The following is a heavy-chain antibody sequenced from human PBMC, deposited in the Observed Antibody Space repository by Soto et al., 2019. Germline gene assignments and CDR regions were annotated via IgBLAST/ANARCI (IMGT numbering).Heavy chain of an antibody. CDR1: GFTFSSYG. CDR2: ISYDGSNK. Sequence: QVQLVESGGGVVQPGRSLRLSCAASGFTFSSYGMHWVRQAPGKGLEWVAVISYDGSNKYYADSVKGRFTISRDNSKNTLYLQMNSLRAEDTAVYYCAKDYGDYSYYYYGMDVW. CDR3: AKDYGDYSYYYYGMDV. J-gene: IGHJ6*01. D-gene: IGHD4-17*01. V-gene: IGHV3-30*18.